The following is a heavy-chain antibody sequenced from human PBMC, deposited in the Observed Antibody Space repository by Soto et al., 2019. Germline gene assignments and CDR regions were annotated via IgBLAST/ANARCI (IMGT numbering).Heavy chain of an antibody. V-gene: IGHV4-59*01. CDR3: ARITMVRGVINYYYYGMDV. CDR2: IYYSGST. J-gene: IGHJ6*02. D-gene: IGHD3-10*01. Sequence: SETLSLTCTVSGGSISSYYWSWIRQPPGKGLEWIGYIYYSGSTNYNPSLKSRVTISVDTSKNQFSLKLSSVTAADTAVYYCARITMVRGVINYYYYGMDVWGQGTTVTVSS. CDR1: GGSISSYY.